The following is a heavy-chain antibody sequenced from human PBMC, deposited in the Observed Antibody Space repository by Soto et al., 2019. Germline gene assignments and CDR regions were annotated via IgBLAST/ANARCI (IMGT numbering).Heavy chain of an antibody. CDR1: GCSVSSGSYY. V-gene: IGHV4-31*03. CDR2: IYYTGNT. CDR3: ARGPHHRSGWYGDD. J-gene: IGHJ4*02. D-gene: IGHD6-19*01. Sequence: TLSLTCTVSGCSVSSGSYYWSWLRQHPGRGLEWIGYIYYTGNTYYNPSLKSRLAISVDTSKNQFSLKLSSVTAADTAVYYCARGPHHRSGWYGDDWGQGTPVTVSS.